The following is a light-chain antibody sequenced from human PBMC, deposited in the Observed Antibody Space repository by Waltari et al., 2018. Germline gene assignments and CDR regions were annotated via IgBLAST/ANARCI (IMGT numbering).Light chain of an antibody. Sequence: QSPSSLSASVGERVTITCQASQDISNFLNWYQQKPGKAPKLLIYDASNLETGVPSRFSGSGSGTDFTFSISSLQPEDFATYYCQQSDTFGQGTRLEIK. V-gene: IGKV1-33*01. CDR2: DAS. CDR3: QQSDT. J-gene: IGKJ2*01. CDR1: QDISNF.